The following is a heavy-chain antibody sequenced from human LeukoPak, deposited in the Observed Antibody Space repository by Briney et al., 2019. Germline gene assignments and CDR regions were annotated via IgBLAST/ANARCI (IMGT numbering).Heavy chain of an antibody. D-gene: IGHD4-11*01. V-gene: IGHV3-23*01. CDR2: ITGSGDST. J-gene: IGHJ4*02. CDR3: ADSNYWYPVDY. Sequence: GGSLRLSCAASGFTFGSYAMRWVRQAPGKGLEWVSSITGSGDSTYYADSVKGRFTISRDNSQNTLYLQMNSLRAEDTAVYYCADSNYWYPVDYWGQGTLVTVSS. CDR1: GFTFGSYA.